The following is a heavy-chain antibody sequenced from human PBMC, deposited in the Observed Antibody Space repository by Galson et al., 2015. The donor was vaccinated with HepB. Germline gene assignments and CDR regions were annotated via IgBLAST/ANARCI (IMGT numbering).Heavy chain of an antibody. CDR1: GFTFSSYA. Sequence: SLRLSCAASGFTFSSYAMSWVRQAPGKGLEWVSGISGSGGSTYYADSVKGRFTISRDDSKNTLYLQMNSLRAEDTAVYYCAKHLSSSWFRGAFDIWGQGTMVTVSS. D-gene: IGHD6-13*01. V-gene: IGHV3-23*01. J-gene: IGHJ3*02. CDR2: ISGSGGST. CDR3: AKHLSSSWFRGAFDI.